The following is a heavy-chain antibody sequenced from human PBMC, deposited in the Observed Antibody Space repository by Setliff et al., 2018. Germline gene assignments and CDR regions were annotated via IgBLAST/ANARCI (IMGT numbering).Heavy chain of an antibody. D-gene: IGHD3-16*02. Sequence: SVKVSCKASGGTFSSYAISRVRQAPGQGLEWMGGIIPILGIANYAQKFQGRVTITADKSTSTAYMELSSLRSEDTAVYYCARKSGELSFHPYYYYYYMDVWGKGTTVTVSS. CDR2: IIPILGIA. CDR1: GGTFSSYA. CDR3: ARKSGELSFHPYYYYYYMDV. V-gene: IGHV1-69*10. J-gene: IGHJ6*03.